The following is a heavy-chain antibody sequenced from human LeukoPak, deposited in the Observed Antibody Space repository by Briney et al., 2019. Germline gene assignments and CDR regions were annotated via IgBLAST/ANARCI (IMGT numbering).Heavy chain of an antibody. CDR2: FSGSGGTT. CDR3: ANGNRCTSPNCLGYYYFYMDV. V-gene: IGHV3-23*01. CDR1: GFTFSSYA. Sequence: PGVSLRLSCAASGFTFSSYAMNWVRQAPGRGLEWVSGFSGSGGTTYYADSVKGRFTISRDNSKNTLYLQMNSLRAEDTAVYYCANGNRCTSPNCLGYYYFYMDVWGKGTTVTVSS. D-gene: IGHD2-8*01. J-gene: IGHJ6*03.